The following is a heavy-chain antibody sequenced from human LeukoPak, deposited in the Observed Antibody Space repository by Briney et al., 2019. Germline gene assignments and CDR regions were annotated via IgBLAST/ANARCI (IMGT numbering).Heavy chain of an antibody. J-gene: IGHJ4*02. CDR2: ISGFNGIT. CDR1: GYTFTNYG. V-gene: IGHV1-18*01. D-gene: IGHD6-13*01. CDR3: ARERGSSSWFYDY. Sequence: ASVKVSCKASGYTFTNYGLSWVRQAPGQGLEWMGWISGFNGITNYAQRLQGRVTMTTDTSTSTAYMELRSLRSDDTAVYYCARERGSSSWFYDYWGQETLVTVSS.